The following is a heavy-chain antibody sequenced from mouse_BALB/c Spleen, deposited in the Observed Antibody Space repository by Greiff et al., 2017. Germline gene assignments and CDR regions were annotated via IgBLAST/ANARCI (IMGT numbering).Heavy chain of an antibody. CDR2: IYPGDGDT. D-gene: IGHD1-1*01. CDR3: ARGGTTVVAHMDY. V-gene: IGHV1-87*01. Sequence: VQLQESGAELARPGASVKLSCKASGYTFTSYWMQWVKQRPGQGLEWIGAIYPGDGDTRYTQKFKGKATLTADKSSSTAYMQLSSLASEDSAVYYCARGGTTVVAHMDYWGQGTSVTVSS. CDR1: GYTFTSYW. J-gene: IGHJ4*01.